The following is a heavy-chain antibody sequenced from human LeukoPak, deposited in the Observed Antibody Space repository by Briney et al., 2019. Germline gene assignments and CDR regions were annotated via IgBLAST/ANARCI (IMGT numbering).Heavy chain of an antibody. J-gene: IGHJ3*01. CDR1: GYTFTSDY. CDR2: FNPSSGRT. CDR3: ARGYYDGSGHHHDAFEV. D-gene: IGHD3-22*01. V-gene: IGHV1-46*01. Sequence: ASVKVSCKAAGYTFTSDYVHWVRQAPGQGLEWMGIFNPSSGRTSYAQNFQGRVTMTRDTSTTTVYMELSSLRSEDTAVYYCARGYYDGSGHHHDAFEVWGQGTMVTVSS.